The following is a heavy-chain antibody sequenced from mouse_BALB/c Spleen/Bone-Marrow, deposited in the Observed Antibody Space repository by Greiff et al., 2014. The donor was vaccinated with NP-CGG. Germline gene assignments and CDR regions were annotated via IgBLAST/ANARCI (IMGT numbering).Heavy chain of an antibody. CDR2: INPGSGGA. CDR1: GFAFTNYL. CDR3: ARFGRYYFDY. V-gene: IGHV1-54*01. J-gene: IGHJ2*01. Sequence: QVQLEQSGAELVRPGAAVNVSCKASGFAFTNYLIEWVKQRPGQGLEWIGVINPGSGGAKYNEKFKGKVTLTADKSSSTAYMQLSSLTSDDSAVYFCARFGRYYFDYWGQGTTLTVSS.